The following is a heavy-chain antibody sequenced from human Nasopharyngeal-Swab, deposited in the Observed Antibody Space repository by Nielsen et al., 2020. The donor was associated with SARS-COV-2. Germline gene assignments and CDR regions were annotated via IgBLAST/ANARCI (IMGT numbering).Heavy chain of an antibody. Sequence: GGSLKISCAASGFTFSSYAMSWVRQAPGKGLEWVSSISGNTFTTYYTNSVKGRFTISRDNSKNTLSLQMNSLRAEDTAVYYCAKEMGLVGGIANSLFDYWGQGTLVTVSS. CDR2: ISGNTFTT. V-gene: IGHV3-23*01. J-gene: IGHJ4*02. CDR1: GFTFSSYA. D-gene: IGHD3/OR15-3a*01. CDR3: AKEMGLVGGIANSLFDY.